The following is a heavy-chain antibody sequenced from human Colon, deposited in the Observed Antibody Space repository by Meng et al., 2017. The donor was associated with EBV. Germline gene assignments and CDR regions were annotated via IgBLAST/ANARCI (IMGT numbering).Heavy chain of an antibody. CDR2: ISKMGDGI. Sequence: HVYLVESGGCFVKPGGSLILSCADSGFNFNDYYMTWIRQAPGKGLEWVAFISKMGDGISYAESVRGRFTISRDSATHSLYLQMNSLRAEDTAVYYCARDLGGPRDYWGQGTLVTVSS. J-gene: IGHJ4*02. D-gene: IGHD6-25*01. V-gene: IGHV3-11*01. CDR1: GFNFNDYY. CDR3: ARDLGGPRDY.